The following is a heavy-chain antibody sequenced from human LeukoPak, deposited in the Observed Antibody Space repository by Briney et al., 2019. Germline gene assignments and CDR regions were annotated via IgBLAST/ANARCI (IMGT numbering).Heavy chain of an antibody. CDR1: GGSISSGDYY. CDR2: IYYSGST. Sequence: SETLSLTCTVSGGSISSGDYYWSWLRQPPGKGLEWIGYIYYSGSTYYNPSLKSRVTISVDTSKNQFSPKLSSVTAADTAVYYCARDLLNEGNHLDYWGQGTLVTVSS. J-gene: IGHJ4*02. CDR3: ARDLLNEGNHLDY. V-gene: IGHV4-30-4*01. D-gene: IGHD4-23*01.